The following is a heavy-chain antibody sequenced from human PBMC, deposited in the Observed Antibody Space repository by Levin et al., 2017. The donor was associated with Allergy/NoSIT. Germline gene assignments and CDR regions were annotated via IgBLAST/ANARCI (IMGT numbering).Heavy chain of an antibody. J-gene: IGHJ4*02. V-gene: IGHV3-9*01. CDR1: GFTFDDYA. CDR2: ISWNSGSI. D-gene: IGHD5-18*01. CDR3: AKGPDTAMVTTYFDY. Sequence: AGGSLRLSCAASGFTFDDYAMHWVRQAPGKGLEWVSGISWNSGSIGYADSVKGRFTISRDNAKNSLYLQMNSLRAEDTALYYCAKGPDTAMVTTYFDYWGQGTLVTVSS.